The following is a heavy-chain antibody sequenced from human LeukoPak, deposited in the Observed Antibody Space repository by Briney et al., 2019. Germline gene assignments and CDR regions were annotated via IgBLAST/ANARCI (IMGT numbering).Heavy chain of an antibody. CDR1: GFMFCSNW. D-gene: IGHD5-24*01. Sequence: GGSLRLSCAASGFMFCSNWMSWVRLAPGKGLEWVANIKEDGTETYYVDSVKGRFTISRDNAKNSLYLQMNSLRVEDTAVYYCAKEGRSLQTYWGLGTLVTVSS. V-gene: IGHV3-7*03. CDR2: IKEDGTET. J-gene: IGHJ4*02. CDR3: AKEGRSLQTY.